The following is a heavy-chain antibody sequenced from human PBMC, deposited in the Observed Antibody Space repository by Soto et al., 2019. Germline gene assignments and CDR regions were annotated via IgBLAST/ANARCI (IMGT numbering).Heavy chain of an antibody. CDR3: AGAVVVVPAAIPYYYGMDV. CDR1: GYTFTSYA. J-gene: IGHJ6*02. CDR2: INAGNGNT. V-gene: IGHV1-3*01. D-gene: IGHD2-2*01. Sequence: ASVKVSCKASGYTFTSYAMHWVRQAPGQRLEWMGWINAGNGNTKYSQKFQGRVTITRDTSASTAYMELSSLRSEDTAVYYCAGAVVVVPAAIPYYYGMDVWGQGTTVTVSS.